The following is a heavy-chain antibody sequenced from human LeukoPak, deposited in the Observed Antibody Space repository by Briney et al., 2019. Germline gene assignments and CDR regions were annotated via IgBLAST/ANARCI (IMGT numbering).Heavy chain of an antibody. CDR2: IIPIFGTA. D-gene: IGHD3-22*01. CDR1: GGTFSSYA. J-gene: IGHJ6*02. CDR3: ARDGFTYYDSSGSRVYGMDV. Sequence: SVKVSCKASGGTFSSYAISWVRQAPGQGLEWMGGIIPIFGTANYAQTFQGRVTITADESTSTAYMELSSLRSEDTAVYYCARDGFTYYDSSGSRVYGMDVWGQETTVTVSS. V-gene: IGHV1-69*13.